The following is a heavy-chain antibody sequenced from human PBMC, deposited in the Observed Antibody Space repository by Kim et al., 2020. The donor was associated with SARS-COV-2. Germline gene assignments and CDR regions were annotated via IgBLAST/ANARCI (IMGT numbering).Heavy chain of an antibody. D-gene: IGHD1-26*01. J-gene: IGHJ4*02. Sequence: NYAQKLQSRVTMTTDTSPSTAYMELRSLGSDDTAVYYCARDSQWELEDYWGQGTLVTVSS. CDR3: ARDSQWELEDY. V-gene: IGHV1-18*01.